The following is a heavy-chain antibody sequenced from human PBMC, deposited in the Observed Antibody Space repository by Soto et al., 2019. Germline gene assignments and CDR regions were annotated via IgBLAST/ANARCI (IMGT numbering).Heavy chain of an antibody. Sequence: QVQLVQSGAEVKTPGSSRKVSCKVSGSRFSNYVISWVRQAPGHGLEWLGRTIPIFNSTKYAQSFQGRVTITADKSTSAASLELSSLRSDDTAVYYCAREGRGKKAGYNGLVSLGYWGQGTLVTVSS. J-gene: IGHJ4*02. D-gene: IGHD2-2*02. CDR2: TIPIFNST. CDR3: AREGRGKKAGYNGLVSLGY. CDR1: GSRFSNYV. V-gene: IGHV1-69*06.